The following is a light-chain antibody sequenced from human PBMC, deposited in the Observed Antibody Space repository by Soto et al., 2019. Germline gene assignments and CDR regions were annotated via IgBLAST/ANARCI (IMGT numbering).Light chain of an antibody. CDR2: VAS. CDR1: QSISRY. J-gene: IGKJ5*01. CDR3: QQSYSTLPIT. V-gene: IGKV1-39*01. Sequence: DSQMTQTPSSLSASVGDRVTITCRASQSISRYLNWYQQKPGKAPNLLIYVASSLQSGVPSRFSGSGSGTDFTLTISNLQPEDFATYYCQQSYSTLPITFGQGRRLEIK.